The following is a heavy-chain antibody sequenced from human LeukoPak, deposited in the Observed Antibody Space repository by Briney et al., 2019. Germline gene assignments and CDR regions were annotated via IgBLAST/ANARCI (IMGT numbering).Heavy chain of an antibody. CDR1: GFTFSSYA. Sequence: PGGSLRLSCAASGFTFSSYAMHWVRQAPGKGLEWVAVISYDGSNKYYADSVKGRFTISRDNSKDTLYLQMNSLRAEDTAVYYCASLQFTTLDCSSTSCFDYWGQGTLVTVSS. D-gene: IGHD2-2*01. V-gene: IGHV3-30*04. J-gene: IGHJ4*02. CDR3: ASLQFTTLDCSSTSCFDY. CDR2: ISYDGSNK.